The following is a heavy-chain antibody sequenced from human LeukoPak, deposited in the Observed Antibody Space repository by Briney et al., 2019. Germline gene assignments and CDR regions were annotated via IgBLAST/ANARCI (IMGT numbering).Heavy chain of an antibody. CDR3: AREDYYDSSAYYYRNFQH. Sequence: GGSLRLSCAASGXTFSSNTMNWVRQAPGKGLEWVSSISSSSSYMKYADSVRGRFTISRDNAKNSLYLQMNSLRAEDTAVYYCAREDYYDSSAYYYRNFQHWGQGTLVTVSS. J-gene: IGHJ1*01. D-gene: IGHD3-22*01. CDR1: GXTFSSNT. CDR2: ISSSSSYM. V-gene: IGHV3-21*01.